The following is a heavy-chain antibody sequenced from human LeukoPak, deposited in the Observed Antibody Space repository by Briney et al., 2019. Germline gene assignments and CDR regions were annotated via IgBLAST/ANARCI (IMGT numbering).Heavy chain of an antibody. D-gene: IGHD3-22*01. Sequence: ASVKVSCKVSGYTLTELSMHWVRQAPGKGLEWMGGFDPEDGETIYAQKFQGRVTMTEDTSTDTAYMELSSLRSDDTAVYYCARDKGGGYMTAFDYWGQGTLVTVSS. J-gene: IGHJ4*02. CDR1: GYTLTELS. CDR3: ARDKGGGYMTAFDY. CDR2: FDPEDGET. V-gene: IGHV1-24*01.